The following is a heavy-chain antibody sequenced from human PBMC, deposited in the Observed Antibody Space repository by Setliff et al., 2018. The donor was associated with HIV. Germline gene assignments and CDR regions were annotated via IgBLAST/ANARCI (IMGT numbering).Heavy chain of an antibody. J-gene: IGHJ1*01. CDR2: ISTSGGSA. CDR3: ARDPAPSSSASYFQH. D-gene: IGHD6-6*01. CDR1: GYTFTSYP. V-gene: IGHV1-46*01. Sequence: ASVKVSCKASGYTFTSYPMHWVRQAPGQGLEWMGVISTSGGSAGYAEKFRGRVTMTRDTSTSTVYMELSSLRSEDTAVYYCARDPAPSSSASYFQHWGQGTPVTVSS.